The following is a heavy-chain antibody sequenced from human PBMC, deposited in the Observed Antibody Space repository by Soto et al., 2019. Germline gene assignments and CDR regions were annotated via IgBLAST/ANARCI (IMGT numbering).Heavy chain of an antibody. J-gene: IGHJ4*02. CDR1: GFTFSSYG. Sequence: QVQLVESGGGVVQPGRSLRLSCAASGFTFSSYGMHWVRQAPGKGLEWVAVISYDGSNKYYADSVKGRFTISRDNSKNPLYLQMNSLRAEDTAVYYCAKAAASGYGSGWYGYWGQGTLVTVSS. D-gene: IGHD6-19*01. V-gene: IGHV3-30*18. CDR2: ISYDGSNK. CDR3: AKAAASGYGSGWYGY.